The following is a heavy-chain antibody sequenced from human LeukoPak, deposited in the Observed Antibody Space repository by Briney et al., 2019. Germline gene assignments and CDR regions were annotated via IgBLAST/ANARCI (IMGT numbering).Heavy chain of an antibody. J-gene: IGHJ5*02. CDR2: INHSGST. Sequence: SETLSLTCTVSGGSISSGGYYWSWIRQPPGKGLEWIGYINHSGSTNYNPSLKSRVTISVDTSKNQFSLKLSSVTAADTAVYYCARRVPRHHTAMVSGVLGPWGQGTLVTVSS. V-gene: IGHV4-30-2*01. CDR3: ARRVPRHHTAMVSGVLGP. D-gene: IGHD5-18*01. CDR1: GGSISSGGYY.